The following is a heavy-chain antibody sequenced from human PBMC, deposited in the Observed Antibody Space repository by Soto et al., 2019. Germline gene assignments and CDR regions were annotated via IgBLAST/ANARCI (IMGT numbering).Heavy chain of an antibody. CDR1: GGSISSYY. V-gene: IGHV4-59*01. CDR3: ARVGGYFPL. Sequence: SATLSLTCTVSGGSISSYYWSWIRQPPGKGLEWIGYIYYSGSTNYNPPLKSRVTISVDTSKNQFSLKLSSVTAADTAVYYCARVGGYFPLGGQGTMVTVSS. J-gene: IGHJ3*01. CDR2: IYYSGST. D-gene: IGHD3-10*01.